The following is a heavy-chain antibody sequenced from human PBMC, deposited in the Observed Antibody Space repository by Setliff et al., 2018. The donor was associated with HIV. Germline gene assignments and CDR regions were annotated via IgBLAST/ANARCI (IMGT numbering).Heavy chain of an antibody. V-gene: IGHV1-69-2*01. CDR2: VDPEDGET. CDR3: ATRTTGSYYDYFDY. Sequence: RASVKVSCKASGFTFTDYYMHWVQQAPGKGLEWMGRVDPEDGETIYAEKFQGRVTITADTSTDTAYMELSSLRSEDTAVYYCATRTTGSYYDYFDYWGQGTLVTVSS. J-gene: IGHJ4*02. CDR1: GFTFTDYY. D-gene: IGHD1-26*01.